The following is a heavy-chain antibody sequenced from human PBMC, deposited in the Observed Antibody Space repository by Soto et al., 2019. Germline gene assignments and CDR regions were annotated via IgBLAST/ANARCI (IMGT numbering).Heavy chain of an antibody. V-gene: IGHV3-30*18. CDR2: ISYDGSNK. Sequence: GGSLRLSCAASGFTFSSYGMHWVRQAPGKGLEWVAVISYDGSNKYYADSVKGRFTISRDNSKNTLYLQMNSLRAEDTAVYYCAKDLYAYDSSGYYSPNFDYWGQGTLVTVSS. D-gene: IGHD3-22*01. J-gene: IGHJ4*02. CDR1: GFTFSSYG. CDR3: AKDLYAYDSSGYYSPNFDY.